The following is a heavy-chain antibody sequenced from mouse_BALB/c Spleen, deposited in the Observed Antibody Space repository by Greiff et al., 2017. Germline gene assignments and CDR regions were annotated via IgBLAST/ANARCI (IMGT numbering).Heavy chain of an antibody. D-gene: IGHD1-2*01. J-gene: IGHJ2*01. CDR2: ISSGGSYT. V-gene: IGHV5-6*01. CDR3: ARQDGYLYFDY. CDR1: GFTFSSYG. Sequence: EVKVVESGGDLVKPGGSLKLSCAASGFTFSSYGMSWVRQTPDKRLEWVATISSGGSYTYYPDSVKGRFTISRDNAKNTLYLQMSSLKSEDTAMYYCARQDGYLYFDYWGQGTTLTVSS.